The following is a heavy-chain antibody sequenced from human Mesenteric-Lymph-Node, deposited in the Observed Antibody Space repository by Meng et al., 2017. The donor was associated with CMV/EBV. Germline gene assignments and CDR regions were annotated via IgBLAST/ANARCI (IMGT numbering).Heavy chain of an antibody. J-gene: IGHJ4*02. CDR3: AKLKWQGSSPKIFFDH. D-gene: IGHD6-6*01. CDR2: IYPDDSDT. V-gene: IGHV5-51*01. CDR1: GYTFTAYW. Sequence: GESLKISCKGSGYTFTAYWIGWVRQMPGKGLEWMGIIYPDDSDTKYSPSFQGQVTISADKSVNTAYLQWSSLKASDTAIYYCAKLKWQGSSPKIFFDHWGQGTLVTVSS.